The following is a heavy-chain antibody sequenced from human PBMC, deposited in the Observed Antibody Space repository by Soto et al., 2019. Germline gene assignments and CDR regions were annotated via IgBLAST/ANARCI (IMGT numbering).Heavy chain of an antibody. D-gene: IGHD3-10*01. V-gene: IGHV3-30*18. J-gene: IGHJ3*02. CDR1: GFTFSSYG. CDR3: AKNMVRGDPEDAFDI. CDR2: ISYDGSNK. Sequence: QVQLVESGGGVVQPGRSLRLSCAASGFTFSSYGMHWVRQAPGKGLEWVAVISYDGSNKYYADSVKGRFTISRDNSKNTLYLQMNSLRAEDKAVYYCAKNMVRGDPEDAFDIWGQGTMVTVSS.